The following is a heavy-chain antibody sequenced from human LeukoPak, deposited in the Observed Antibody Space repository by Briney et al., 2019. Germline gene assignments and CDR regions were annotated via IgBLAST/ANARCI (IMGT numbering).Heavy chain of an antibody. Sequence: ASVKVSCKASGYTFTSYYMHWVRQAPGQGLEWMGWINPNSGGTNYAQKFQGRVTMTRDTSISTAYMELSRLRSDDTAVYYCARVPTYCGGDCYVDYWGQGTLVTVSS. CDR3: ARVPTYCGGDCYVDY. V-gene: IGHV1-2*02. D-gene: IGHD2-21*02. J-gene: IGHJ4*02. CDR2: INPNSGGT. CDR1: GYTFTSYY.